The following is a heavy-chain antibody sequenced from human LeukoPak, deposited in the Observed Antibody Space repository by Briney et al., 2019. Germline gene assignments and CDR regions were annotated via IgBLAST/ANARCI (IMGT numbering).Heavy chain of an antibody. CDR1: GGTFINFT. CDR3: ARGPDAATGTY. V-gene: IGHV1-69*08. CDR2: IVPLFGTS. D-gene: IGHD1-1*01. J-gene: IGHJ4*02. Sequence: GASVTVSCKASGGTFINFTFSWVRQAPGQGLEWVGRIVPLFGTSYYAQKFQGKVTITADKSTSTVYLEFISLTFDDTSVYYCARGPDAATGTYWGQGTLVTVSS.